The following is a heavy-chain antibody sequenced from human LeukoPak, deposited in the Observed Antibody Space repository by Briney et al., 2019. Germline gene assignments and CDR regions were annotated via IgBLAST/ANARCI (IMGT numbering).Heavy chain of an antibody. V-gene: IGHV3-23*01. CDR1: GFTFSSYA. CDR3: AKDQWLVLNY. CDR2: ISGSGSST. J-gene: IGHJ4*02. D-gene: IGHD6-19*01. Sequence: GGSLRLSCAASGFTFSSYAMSWVRQAPGKGLEWVSTISGSGSSTYYADSVKGRFTISRDNSKNTLYLQMNSLRSDDTALYYCAKDQWLVLNYWGQGTLVTVSS.